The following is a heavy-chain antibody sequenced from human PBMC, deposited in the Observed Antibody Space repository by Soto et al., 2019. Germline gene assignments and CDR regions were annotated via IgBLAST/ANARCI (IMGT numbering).Heavy chain of an antibody. CDR2: TTTAGDFT. CDR3: AKGSASTRPYYFDS. V-gene: IGHV3-23*01. J-gene: IGHJ4*02. CDR1: GFTFSKYV. Sequence: EVQVLESGGDSVQPGGSLRLSCAASGFTFSKYVISWVRQAPGKGLEWVTATTTAGDFTYYADSVRGRFTVSRDNSKNTLYLHMNSLRVEVTCTYYCAKGSASTRPYYFDSWGQGSQVTVSS. D-gene: IGHD3-10*01.